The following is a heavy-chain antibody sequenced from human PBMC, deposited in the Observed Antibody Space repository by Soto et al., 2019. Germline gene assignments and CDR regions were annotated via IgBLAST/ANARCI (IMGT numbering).Heavy chain of an antibody. Sequence: SVKVSSRAPGATFRSCAITWLRRAPGQGLEWVGGIILTVGTATYSQKFQARVTITADKCTSTAYMELSSLRSEHTAVYYCATGRRYSSSTSCYRKPGYGMDVWGQGTTVTVAS. J-gene: IGHJ6*01. V-gene: IGHV1-69*06. CDR1: GATFRSCA. CDR3: ATGRRYSSSTSCYRKPGYGMDV. CDR2: IILTVGTA. D-gene: IGHD2-2*02.